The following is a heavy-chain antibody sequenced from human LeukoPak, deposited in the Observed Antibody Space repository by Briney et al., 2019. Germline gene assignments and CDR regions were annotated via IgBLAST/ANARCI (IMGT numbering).Heavy chain of an antibody. CDR1: GGSISSFY. CDR2: IYYSGST. V-gene: IGHV4-59*01. CDR3: ARHKTGYSGYGDAFDI. D-gene: IGHD5-12*01. J-gene: IGHJ3*02. Sequence: SETLSLTCTVSGGSISSFYWSWIRQPPGKGLEWIGYIYYSGSTNYNPSLKSRVTISLDTSNNQFSLKLGSVTAADTAVYYCARHKTGYSGYGDAFDIWGQGTMVTVSS.